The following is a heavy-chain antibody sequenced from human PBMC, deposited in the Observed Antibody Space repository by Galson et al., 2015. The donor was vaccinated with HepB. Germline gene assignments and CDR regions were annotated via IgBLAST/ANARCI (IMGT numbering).Heavy chain of an antibody. Sequence: SLRLSCADSGFIFRGYTMHGVRQAPGKGLGWVAVISYDGSNNYYADSVKGRFTISRDCSMNTLYLQMNSLRAEDSVVYYCAHPRGLQLVDAFDIWGQGTMVTVCS. CDR1: GFIFRGYT. CDR2: ISYDGSNN. J-gene: IGHJ3*02. V-gene: IGHV3-30-3*01. CDR3: AHPRGLQLVDAFDI. D-gene: IGHD6-13*01.